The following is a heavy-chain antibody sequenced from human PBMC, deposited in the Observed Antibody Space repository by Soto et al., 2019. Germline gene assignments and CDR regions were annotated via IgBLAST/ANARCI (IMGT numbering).Heavy chain of an antibody. CDR1: GFTFSDYY. V-gene: IGHV3-11*06. CDR3: TKSADSAGWGVDF. J-gene: IGHJ4*02. D-gene: IGHD6-19*01. CDR2: ISSSSSYT. Sequence: GGSLRLSCAASGFTFSDYYMSWIRQAPGKGLEWVSYISSSSSYTNYADSVKGRFTISRDNAKNSLYLQMNILSDEDTAVYYCTKSADSAGWGVDFWGQGTLVTVSS.